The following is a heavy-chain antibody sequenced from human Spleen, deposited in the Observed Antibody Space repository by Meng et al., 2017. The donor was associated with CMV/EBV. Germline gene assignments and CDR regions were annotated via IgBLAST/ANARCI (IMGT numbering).Heavy chain of an antibody. D-gene: IGHD2-2*01. CDR2: INWSGGST. V-gene: IGHV3-23*01. J-gene: IGHJ4*02. CDR1: GFTFSSYA. Sequence: GGSLRLSCAASGFTFSSYAMSWVRQAPGKGLEWVSGINWSGGSTYYADSVKGRFTISRDNSKNTLYLQMNSLRAGDTAVYYCARDKWYQIGGPLDYWGQGTLVTVSS. CDR3: ARDKWYQIGGPLDY.